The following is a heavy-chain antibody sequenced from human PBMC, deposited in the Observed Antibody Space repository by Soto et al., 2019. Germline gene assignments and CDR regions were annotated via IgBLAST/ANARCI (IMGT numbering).Heavy chain of an antibody. CDR2: IYYSGST. Sequence: SETMSHTCTVSDGSISSYGWSWLRQHPGKGLEWIGYIYYSGSTNYNPSLKSRVTISVDTSKNQFSLKLSSVTAADTAVYYCARDAPYYSFFDPWGQGTLVTVSS. D-gene: IGHD3-10*01. CDR3: ARDAPYYSFFDP. CDR1: DGSISSYG. J-gene: IGHJ5*02. V-gene: IGHV4-59*12.